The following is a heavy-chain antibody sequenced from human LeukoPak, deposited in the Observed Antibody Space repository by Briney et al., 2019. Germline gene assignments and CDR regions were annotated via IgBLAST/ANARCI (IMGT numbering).Heavy chain of an antibody. Sequence: ASVKVSCKASGYTFTSYGINWVRQAPGQGLECLGWINPNSGGTNYAQNFQGRVTMTRDTSISTAYLELSRLRSDDTAVYYCARRWLQDWFDPWGQGTLVTVSS. D-gene: IGHD5-24*01. CDR1: GYTFTSYG. J-gene: IGHJ5*02. CDR2: INPNSGGT. CDR3: ARRWLQDWFDP. V-gene: IGHV1-2*02.